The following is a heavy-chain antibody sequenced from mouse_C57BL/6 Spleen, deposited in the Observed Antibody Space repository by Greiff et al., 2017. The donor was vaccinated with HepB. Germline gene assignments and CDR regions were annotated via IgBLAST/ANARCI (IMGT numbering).Heavy chain of an antibody. CDR1: GFTFSSYG. Sequence: EVHLVESGGDLVKPGGSLKLSCAASGFTFSSYGMSWVRQTPDKRLEWVATISSGGSYTYYPDSVKGRFTISSDNAKNTLYLQMSSLKSEDTAMYYCARQGGYSNYDYFDYWGQGTTLTVSS. D-gene: IGHD2-5*01. J-gene: IGHJ2*01. CDR2: ISSGGSYT. V-gene: IGHV5-6*01. CDR3: ARQGGYSNYDYFDY.